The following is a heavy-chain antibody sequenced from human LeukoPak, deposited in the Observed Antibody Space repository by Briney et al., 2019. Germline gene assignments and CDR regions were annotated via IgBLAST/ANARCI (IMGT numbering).Heavy chain of an antibody. D-gene: IGHD3-10*01. CDR2: ISSSGSTI. V-gene: IGHV3-48*04. CDR3: ARVGRGITNYMDV. CDR1: GFTFSSYW. Sequence: GGSLRLSCAASGFTFSSYWMSWVRQAPGKGLEWVSYISSSGSTIYYADSVKGRFTISRDNAKNSLYLQMNSLRAEDTAVYYCARVGRGITNYMDVWGKGTTVTISS. J-gene: IGHJ6*03.